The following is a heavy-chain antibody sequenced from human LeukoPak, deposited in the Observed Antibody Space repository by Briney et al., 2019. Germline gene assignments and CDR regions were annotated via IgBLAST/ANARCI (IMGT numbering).Heavy chain of an antibody. CDR3: ATSGGYGDYFSFNWFDP. CDR2: IIPIFGTA. V-gene: IGHV1-69*06. D-gene: IGHD4-17*01. J-gene: IGHJ5*02. Sequence: SVTVSCKCSGYTFTGYNMHWVRQPPGQGLEWMGGIIPIFGTANYAQKFQGRVTITADKSTTTGYMDLSSLRSEDTAVCYCATSGGYGDYFSFNWFDPWGQGTLVTVSS. CDR1: GYTFTGYN.